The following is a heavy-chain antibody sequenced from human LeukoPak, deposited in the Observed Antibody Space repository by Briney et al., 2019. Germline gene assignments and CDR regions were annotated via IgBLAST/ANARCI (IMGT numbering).Heavy chain of an antibody. CDR1: GGSISGNY. V-gene: IGHV4-59*08. D-gene: IGHD5-24*01. CDR2: IYNSVTT. CDR3: ARLGRLDGYVFDS. Sequence: SETLSLTCTVSGGSISGNYWGWIRQTPGKGLEWVAYIYNSVTTNYNPSLKSRLTISVDTSNNQIFLNLNSVTAADTAVYYCARLGRLDGYVFDSWGQGTLVTVSS. J-gene: IGHJ4*02.